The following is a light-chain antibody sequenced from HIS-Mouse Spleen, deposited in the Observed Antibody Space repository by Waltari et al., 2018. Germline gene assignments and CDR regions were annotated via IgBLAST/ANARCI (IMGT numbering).Light chain of an antibody. CDR2: DAS. J-gene: IGKJ1*01. CDR3: QQYDNLPGT. V-gene: IGKV1-33*01. Sequence: DIQMTQSPSSLSASVGDRVTITCHASQDISNYLNWYQQKPGKAPKLLIYDASNLETGVPSRFSGSGSGTDFTFTISSLQPEDIATYYCQQYDNLPGTFGQGTKVEIK. CDR1: QDISNY.